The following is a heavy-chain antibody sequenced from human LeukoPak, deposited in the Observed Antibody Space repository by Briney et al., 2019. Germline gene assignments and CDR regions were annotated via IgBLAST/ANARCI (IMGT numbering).Heavy chain of an antibody. CDR1: GYIFTTYD. CDR2: MNPNNGNA. D-gene: IGHD3-22*01. V-gene: IGHV1-8*01. Sequence: ASVKVSCKASGYIFTTYDINWVRQATGQGLEWMGWMNPNNGNAGYAQTLKGRVTMTRDTSTDTAYMELSGLRSDDTAVYYCARAHDYDSRGDYWGQGTLVTVSS. CDR3: ARAHDYDSRGDY. J-gene: IGHJ4*02.